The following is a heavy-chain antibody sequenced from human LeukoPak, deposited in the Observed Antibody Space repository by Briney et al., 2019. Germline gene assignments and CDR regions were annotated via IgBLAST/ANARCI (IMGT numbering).Heavy chain of an antibody. D-gene: IGHD3-10*01. CDR1: GFTFINYA. V-gene: IGHV3-23*01. Sequence: GGSLRLSCAASGFTFINYAMNWVRQAPGKGLEWVSALSFSGLTTYYADSVRGRFTISRDNAKNSLYLQMNSLRDEDTAVYYCARSPLGGAGSYDYWGQGTLVTVSS. CDR3: ARSPLGGAGSYDY. CDR2: LSFSGLTT. J-gene: IGHJ4*02.